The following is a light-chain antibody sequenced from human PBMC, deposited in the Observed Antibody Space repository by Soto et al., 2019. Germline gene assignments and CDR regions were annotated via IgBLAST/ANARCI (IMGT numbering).Light chain of an antibody. Sequence: QSALTQPPSTSGSPGQSVTISCTRTSSDVGAYNYVSWYQQHPGKAPKLMLYEVSKRPSGVPDRFSGSKSGNTASLTVSGLQAEDEADYYCTSYAGTNDLVFGGGTKLTVL. CDR2: EVS. J-gene: IGLJ2*01. CDR3: TSYAGTNDLV. V-gene: IGLV2-8*01. CDR1: SSDVGAYNY.